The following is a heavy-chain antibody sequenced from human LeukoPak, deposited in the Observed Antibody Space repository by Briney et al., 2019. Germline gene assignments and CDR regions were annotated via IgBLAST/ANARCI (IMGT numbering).Heavy chain of an antibody. D-gene: IGHD4-23*01. CDR2: INPNSGGT. CDR3: ARDLSQQYMTTVVKVPTANYGMDV. Sequence: GASVKVSCKASGYTFTGYYMHWVRRAPGQGLEWMGWINPNSGGTNYAQKFQGRVTMTRDTSISTAYMELSRLRSDDTAVYYCARDLSQQYMTTVVKVPTANYGMDVWGQGTTVTVSS. CDR1: GYTFTGYY. J-gene: IGHJ6*02. V-gene: IGHV1-2*02.